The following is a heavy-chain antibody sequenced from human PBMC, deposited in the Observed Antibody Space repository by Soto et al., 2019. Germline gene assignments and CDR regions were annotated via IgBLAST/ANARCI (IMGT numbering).Heavy chain of an antibody. J-gene: IGHJ5*02. Sequence: SETLSLTCTVSGGSISSYYWSWIRQPPGKGLEWIGYIYYSGSTNYNPSLKSRVTISVDASKNQFSLKLSSVTAADTAVYYCARVSSHGVVISWGQGTLVTVSS. V-gene: IGHV4-59*01. CDR2: IYYSGST. CDR1: GGSISSYY. D-gene: IGHD3-3*01. CDR3: ARVSSHGVVIS.